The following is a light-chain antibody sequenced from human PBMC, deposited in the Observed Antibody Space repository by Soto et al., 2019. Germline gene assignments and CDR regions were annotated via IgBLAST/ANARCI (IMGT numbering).Light chain of an antibody. CDR1: QSVSSSY. Sequence: ILLTESPGTLFLSPGERATLSCRASQSVSSSYLAWYQQKPGQAPRLLIYGASSRATGIPDRFSGSGSGTDFTLTISRLEPEDFAVYYCQQYGSSPPSITFGQGTRLEIK. CDR3: QQYGSSPPSIT. V-gene: IGKV3-20*01. J-gene: IGKJ5*01. CDR2: GAS.